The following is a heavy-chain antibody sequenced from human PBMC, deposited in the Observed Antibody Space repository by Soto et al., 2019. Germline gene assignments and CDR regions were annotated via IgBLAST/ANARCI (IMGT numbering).Heavy chain of an antibody. Sequence: EVQLVESGGGLVQPGESLRLSCVASGFTFSYYWMHWVRQGPGKGLVWVSRIHSDGSSTTYADSVKGRFTISRDNANNTLYLQINSRTAEHTALDYGARRDRGAFDIWGQGTVVTVSS. V-gene: IGHV3-74*01. D-gene: IGHD1-26*01. CDR2: IHSDGSST. CDR3: ARRDRGAFDI. J-gene: IGHJ3*02. CDR1: GFTFSYYW.